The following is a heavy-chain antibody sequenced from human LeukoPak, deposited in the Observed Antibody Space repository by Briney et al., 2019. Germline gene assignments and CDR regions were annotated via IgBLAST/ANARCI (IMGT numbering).Heavy chain of an antibody. Sequence: GGSLRLSCAASGFTFNSFFLNWVRLTPGRELEWVACISQDGSETFYMDSVRGRFTISRDNTKNSLYLQMNSLRAEDTAVYFCVRDLGHSRHYVEYWGQGALVTVSS. D-gene: IGHD7-27*01. CDR3: VRDLGHSRHYVEY. CDR2: ISQDGSET. J-gene: IGHJ4*02. CDR1: GFTFNSFF. V-gene: IGHV3-7*01.